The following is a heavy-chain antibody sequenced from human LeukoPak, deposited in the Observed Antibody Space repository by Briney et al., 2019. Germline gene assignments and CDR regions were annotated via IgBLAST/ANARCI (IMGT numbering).Heavy chain of an antibody. CDR1: GYTFTGYY. CDR2: INPNSGGT. Sequence: ASVKVSCKASGYTFTGYYMHWVRQAPGQELEWMGWINPNSGGTNYAQKFQGRVTMTGDTSISTAYMELSRLRSDDTAVYYCARDRGSSWYLYWGQGTLVTVSS. J-gene: IGHJ4*02. D-gene: IGHD6-13*01. V-gene: IGHV1-2*02. CDR3: ARDRGSSWYLY.